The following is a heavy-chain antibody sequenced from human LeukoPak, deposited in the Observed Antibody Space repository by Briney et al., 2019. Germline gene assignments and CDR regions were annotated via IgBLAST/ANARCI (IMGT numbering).Heavy chain of an antibody. Sequence: GGSLRLSCSASGFTFSSYAMHWVRQAPGKGLEYVSAITSNGGSTYYADSVKGRFTISRDNSKNTLYLQMSSLRAEDTAVYYCVKPHDYGGNSYYFDYWGQGTLVTVSS. CDR3: VKPHDYGGNSYYFDY. J-gene: IGHJ4*02. CDR1: GFTFSSYA. V-gene: IGHV3-64D*06. CDR2: ITSNGGST. D-gene: IGHD4-23*01.